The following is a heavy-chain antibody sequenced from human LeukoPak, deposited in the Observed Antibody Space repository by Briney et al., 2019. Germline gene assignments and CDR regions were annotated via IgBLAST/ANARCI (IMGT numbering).Heavy chain of an antibody. CDR2: IWFDGSKN. CDR3: ARYNSGAIDY. J-gene: IGHJ4*02. CDR1: GFTFRNYG. V-gene: IGHV3-33*01. D-gene: IGHD4/OR15-4a*01. Sequence: PGGSLRLSCAASGFTFRNYGMHWVRQAPGKGLEGVAIIWFDGSKNNYADSVKGRFTISRDNSKNTVFLQLDSLRAEETAVYYCARYNSGAIDYWGQGTPVTVSS.